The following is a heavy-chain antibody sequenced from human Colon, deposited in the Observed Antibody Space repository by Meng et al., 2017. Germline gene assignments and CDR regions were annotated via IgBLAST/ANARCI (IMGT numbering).Heavy chain of an antibody. J-gene: IGHJ4*02. CDR2: IYHSGST. V-gene: IGHV4-4*02. CDR1: GCSISSSNW. Sequence: VQLQVAGPGLWTPAGSLSLSCSFAGCSISSSNWWIWVRQPPGKWLEWIGEIYHSGSTSYNPSLKSRVTISVDKSKNQFSLKLSSVTAADTAVYYCASGRKYCSSTSCYGQFDYWGQGTLVTVSS. CDR3: ASGRKYCSSTSCYGQFDY. D-gene: IGHD2-2*01.